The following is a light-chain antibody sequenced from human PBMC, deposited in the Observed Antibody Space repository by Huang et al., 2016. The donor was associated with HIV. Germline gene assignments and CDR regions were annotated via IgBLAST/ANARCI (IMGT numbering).Light chain of an antibody. CDR2: GAS. CDR3: QQCNNWPLT. J-gene: IGKJ4*01. CDR1: QSVSSN. V-gene: IGKV3-15*01. Sequence: EIVMTQSPATLSVSPGERATLSCRASQSVSSNLAWYQQKPGQAPRLLIYGASTRATGIPARCSGSGSGTEFTLTISSLQSEDFAIYYCQQCNNWPLTFGGGTKVEIK.